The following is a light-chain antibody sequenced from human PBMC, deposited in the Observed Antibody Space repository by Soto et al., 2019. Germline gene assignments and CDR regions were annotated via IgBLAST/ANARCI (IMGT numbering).Light chain of an antibody. CDR3: QQYGSSPWT. J-gene: IGKJ1*01. V-gene: IGKV3-20*01. CDR1: QSVSSY. CDR2: DAS. Sequence: EIVLTQSPGTLSLSPGERATLSCWASQSVSSYLAWYQQKPGQAPSLLIYDASNRATGIPARFSGSGSGTDFTLTISRLEPEDFAVYYCQQYGSSPWTFGQGTKVDIK.